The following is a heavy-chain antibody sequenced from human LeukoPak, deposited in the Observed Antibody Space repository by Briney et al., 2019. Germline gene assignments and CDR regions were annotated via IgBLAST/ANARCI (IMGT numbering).Heavy chain of an antibody. Sequence: GASVKVSCKASGYTLTGYYMHWVRQAPGQGREWMGRINPNSGGNSYAQKFQGRVTMTRDTSISTAYMELSRLRSDDTAVYYCARTSTGYSSGNDLWGRGTLVTVSS. D-gene: IGHD6-19*01. J-gene: IGHJ2*01. CDR2: INPNSGGN. CDR1: GYTLTGYY. CDR3: ARTSTGYSSGNDL. V-gene: IGHV1-2*06.